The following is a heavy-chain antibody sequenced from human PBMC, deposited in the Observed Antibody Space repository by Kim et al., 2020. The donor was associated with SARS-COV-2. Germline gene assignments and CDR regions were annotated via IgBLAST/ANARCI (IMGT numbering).Heavy chain of an antibody. V-gene: IGHV3-30*07. CDR3: ARDREMATITGFLDY. Sequence: DSVKGRFTISRDNSKNTLYLQMNSLRAEDTAVYYCARDREMATITGFLDYWGQGTLVTVSS. D-gene: IGHD5-12*01. J-gene: IGHJ4*02.